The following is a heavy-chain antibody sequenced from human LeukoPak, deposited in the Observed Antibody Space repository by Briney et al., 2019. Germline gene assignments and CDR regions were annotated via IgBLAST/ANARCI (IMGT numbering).Heavy chain of an antibody. D-gene: IGHD7-27*01. CDR3: ALWASDHN. CDR1: GFTFNWAW. V-gene: IGHV3-7*01. Sequence: GGSLRLSSAAAGFTFNWAWINWVRHVPGGWLEWVANMDPSVSQQRYVDSVKGRFTISKHNSGTSFYLEMNSLTAEDTAIYYCALWASDHNWGQGTLVTVSS. CDR2: MDPSVSQQ. J-gene: IGHJ4*02.